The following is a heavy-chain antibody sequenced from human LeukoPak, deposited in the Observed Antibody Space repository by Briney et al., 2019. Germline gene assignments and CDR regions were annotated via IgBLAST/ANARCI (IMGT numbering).Heavy chain of an antibody. D-gene: IGHD3-22*01. CDR1: GFTVSSNY. J-gene: IGHJ4*02. Sequence: GGSLRLSCAASGFTVSSNYMSWVRQAPGKGPEWVAVIHSGGSTYYADSVKGRFTISRDNSKNSLYLQMNSLRAEDTAVYYCAKGPITMIVGFDYWGQGTLVTVSS. CDR2: IHSGGST. V-gene: IGHV3-53*01. CDR3: AKGPITMIVGFDY.